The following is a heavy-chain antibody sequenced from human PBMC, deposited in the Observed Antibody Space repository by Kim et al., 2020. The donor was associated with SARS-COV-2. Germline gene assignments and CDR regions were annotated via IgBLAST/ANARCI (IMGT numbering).Heavy chain of an antibody. D-gene: IGHD1-26*01. V-gene: IGHV3-48*02. Sequence: AVSMKGRFTISRDNAKNSLYLQMNSLRDEDTAVYYCARDLGIVGATPFDYWGQGTLVTVSS. CDR3: ARDLGIVGATPFDY. J-gene: IGHJ4*02.